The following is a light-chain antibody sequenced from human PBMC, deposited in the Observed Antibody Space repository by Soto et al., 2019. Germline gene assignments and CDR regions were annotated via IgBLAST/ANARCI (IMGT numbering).Light chain of an antibody. J-gene: IGLJ2*01. CDR1: SSDFGGYNY. Sequence: QSALTQPRSVSGSPGQSVTISCTGTSSDFGGYNYVSWYQQHPGKAPKLMIYDVSNRPSGVSNRFSGSKSGNTASLTISGLQAEDEADYYCSSYTSSSTLVVFGGGTQLTVL. V-gene: IGLV2-14*01. CDR2: DVS. CDR3: SSYTSSSTLVV.